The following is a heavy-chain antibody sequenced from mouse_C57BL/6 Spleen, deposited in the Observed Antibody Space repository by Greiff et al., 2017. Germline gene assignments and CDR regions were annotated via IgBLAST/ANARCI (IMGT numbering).Heavy chain of an antibody. V-gene: IGHV5-4*01. D-gene: IGHD6-2*01. J-gene: IGHJ1*03. Sequence: EVHLVESGGGLVKPGGSLKLSCAASGFTFSSYAMSWVRQTPEKRLEWVATISDGGSYTYYPDNVKGRFTISRDNAKNNLYLQMSNLKSEDTAMYYCARELVSQEYFDVWGTGTTVTVAS. CDR3: ARELVSQEYFDV. CDR2: ISDGGSYT. CDR1: GFTFSSYA.